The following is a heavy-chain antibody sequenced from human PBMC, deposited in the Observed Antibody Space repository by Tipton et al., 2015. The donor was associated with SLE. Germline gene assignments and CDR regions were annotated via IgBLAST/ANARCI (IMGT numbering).Heavy chain of an antibody. V-gene: IGHV4-59*01. Sequence: TLSLTCTVSGGSISSYYWSWIRQPPGKGLEWIGYIYYSGSTNYNPSLKSRVTISVDTSKNQFSLKLSSVTAADMAVYYCARGGTMVQGVFGLDYWGQGTLVTVSS. J-gene: IGHJ4*02. D-gene: IGHD3-10*01. CDR1: GGSISSYY. CDR3: ARGGTMVQGVFGLDY. CDR2: IYYSGST.